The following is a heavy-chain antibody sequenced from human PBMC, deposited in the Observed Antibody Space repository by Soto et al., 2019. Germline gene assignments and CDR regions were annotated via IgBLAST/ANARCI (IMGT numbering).Heavy chain of an antibody. CDR1: GGTFSSYA. CDR3: ARDYAVAGTKFDAFDI. D-gene: IGHD6-19*01. J-gene: IGHJ3*02. CDR2: IIPIFGTA. Sequence: QVQLVQSGAEVQKPGSSVKVSCKASGGTFSSYAISWVRQAPGQGLEWMGGIIPIFGTANYAQKFQGRVTITADESTSTAYMELSSLSSEDTAVYYCARDYAVAGTKFDAFDIWGQETMVTVSS. V-gene: IGHV1-69*01.